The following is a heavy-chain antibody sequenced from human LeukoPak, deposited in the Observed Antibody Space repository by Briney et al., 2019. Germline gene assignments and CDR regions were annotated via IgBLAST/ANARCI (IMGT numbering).Heavy chain of an antibody. V-gene: IGHV4-59*08. CDR2: IYYSGST. CDR3: ARHIAAAGLFDY. D-gene: IGHD6-13*01. Sequence: ETLSLTCTVSGGSISSYYWSWIRQPPGKGLEWIGYIYYSGSTNYNPSLKSRVTISVDTSKNQFSLKLSSVTAADTAVYYCARHIAAAGLFDYWGQGTLVTVSS. CDR1: GGSISSYY. J-gene: IGHJ4*02.